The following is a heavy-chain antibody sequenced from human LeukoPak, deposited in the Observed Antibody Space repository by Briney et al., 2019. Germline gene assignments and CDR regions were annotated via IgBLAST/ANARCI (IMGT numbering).Heavy chain of an antibody. V-gene: IGHV4-59*01. Sequence: SETLSLTSTVSGGSISRYYWSWIRRPPGKGLEWIGYIDDSGNTNYNPSLKSQVTISVDKSKNQFSLKLSFVTAADTAMYYCARSDYHNSGSHTVFDAFDIWGQGTRVTVSS. CDR1: GGSISRYY. J-gene: IGHJ3*02. CDR3: ARSDYHNSGSHTVFDAFDI. CDR2: IDDSGNT. D-gene: IGHD3-10*01.